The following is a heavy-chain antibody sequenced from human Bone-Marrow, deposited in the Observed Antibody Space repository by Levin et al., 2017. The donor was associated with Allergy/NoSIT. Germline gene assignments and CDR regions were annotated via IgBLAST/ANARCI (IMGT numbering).Heavy chain of an antibody. D-gene: IGHD2-2*01. CDR3: ARVTLGCSSTSWFDP. CDR1: GGSFSGYY. V-gene: IGHV4-34*01. J-gene: IGHJ5*02. Sequence: SETLSLTCAVYGGSFSGYYWSWIRQPPGKGLEWIGEINHSGSTNYNPSLKSRVTISVDTSKNQFSLKLSSVTAADTAVYYCARVTLGCSSTSWFDPWGQGTLVTVSS. CDR2: INHSGST.